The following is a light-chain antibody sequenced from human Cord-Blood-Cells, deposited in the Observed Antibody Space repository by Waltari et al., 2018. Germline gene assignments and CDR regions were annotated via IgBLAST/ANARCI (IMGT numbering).Light chain of an antibody. CDR3: MQGTHWPPIT. J-gene: IGKJ5*01. V-gene: IGKV2-30*02. CDR2: KVS. Sequence: VVMTQSPLSLPVTLGQPASLSFRSRQSLVHSDGNTYLNWFQQRPGQSPRRLIYKVSNRDSGVPDRFSGSGSGTDFTLKISRVEAEDVGVYYCMQGTHWPPITFGQGTRLEIK. CDR1: QSLVHSDGNTY.